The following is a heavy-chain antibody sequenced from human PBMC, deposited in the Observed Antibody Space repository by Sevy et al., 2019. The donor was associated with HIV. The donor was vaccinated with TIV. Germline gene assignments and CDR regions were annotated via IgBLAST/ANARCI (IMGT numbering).Heavy chain of an antibody. CDR2: IGIYNGNS. CDR3: ARVPTDDYGSATYFDY. V-gene: IGHV1-18*01. CDR1: GFDFSSYG. J-gene: IGHJ4*02. Sequence: ASVKVSCKTSGFDFSSYGITWVRQAPGQGLEWMGWIGIYNGNSNSEQKLQGRVSMTTDTSTNTVYMELSNLRSDETAVYYCARVPTDDYGSATYFDYWGQGTLVTVSS. D-gene: IGHD3-10*01.